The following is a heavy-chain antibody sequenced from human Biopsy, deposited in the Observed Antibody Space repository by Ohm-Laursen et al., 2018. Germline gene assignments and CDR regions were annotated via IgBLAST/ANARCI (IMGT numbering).Heavy chain of an antibody. Sequence: SQTLSLTCTVSGDSVTKYYWSWIRQRPGKGLEWIGYIFNSANTYYNPSLKNLITISGDTSKNQFSLKLNSVTAADTAVYYCARGDYFDSNGYFWFDPWGQGTLVTVSS. J-gene: IGHJ5*02. CDR3: ARGDYFDSNGYFWFDP. V-gene: IGHV4-31*01. CDR2: IFNSANT. D-gene: IGHD3-22*01. CDR1: GDSVTKYY.